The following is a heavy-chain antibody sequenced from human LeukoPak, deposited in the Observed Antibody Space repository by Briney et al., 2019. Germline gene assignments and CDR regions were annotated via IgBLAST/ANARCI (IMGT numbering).Heavy chain of an antibody. CDR3: ASGERSAFDI. J-gene: IGHJ3*02. D-gene: IGHD1-1*01. CDR2: IYYSGTT. Sequence: PSETLSLTCTVSGASISSSRYYWGWIRQPPGKGLEWIESIYYSGTTYYNPSLKSRVIISVDTSKNQFSLKLTSVTAVDTAVYYCASGERSAFDIWGQGTLVTVSS. V-gene: IGHV4-39*07. CDR1: GASISSSRYY.